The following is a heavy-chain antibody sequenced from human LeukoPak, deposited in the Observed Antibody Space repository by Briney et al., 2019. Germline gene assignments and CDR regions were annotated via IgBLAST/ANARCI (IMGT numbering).Heavy chain of an antibody. CDR1: GYSFTTYW. V-gene: IGHV5-51*01. CDR2: IYPGDSDT. CDR3: ARQHGSGSYYSRAIDY. D-gene: IGHD3-10*01. J-gene: IGHJ4*02. Sequence: PGESLKISCEASGYSFTTYWIGWVRQMPGKGLEWMGIIYPGDSDTRYGPSFQGQVTISADKSINTAYLQWSSLKASDTAMYYCARQHGSGSYYSRAIDYWGQGTLVTVSS.